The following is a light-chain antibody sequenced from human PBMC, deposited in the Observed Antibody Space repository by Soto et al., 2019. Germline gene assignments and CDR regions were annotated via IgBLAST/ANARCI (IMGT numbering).Light chain of an antibody. CDR2: DNN. V-gene: IGLV1-51*01. Sequence: QSVRTQPPSVSAAPGQKVTISCSGSSSNIGNNYVSWYQQLPGTAPKLLIYDNNKRPSGIPDRFSGSKSGTSATLGITGLQTGDEADYYCGTWDSSLSAAFGGGTK. J-gene: IGLJ2*01. CDR1: SSNIGNNY. CDR3: GTWDSSLSAA.